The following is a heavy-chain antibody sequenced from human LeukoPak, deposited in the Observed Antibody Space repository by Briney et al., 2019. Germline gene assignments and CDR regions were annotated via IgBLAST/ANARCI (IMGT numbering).Heavy chain of an antibody. CDR1: GGSISSSNW. J-gene: IGHJ3*02. CDR3: ARVEMATKAAFDI. D-gene: IGHD5-24*01. CDR2: IYHSGST. Sequence: SETLSLTCAVSGGSISSSNWWSWVRQPPGKGLEWIGEIYHSGSTNYNPSLKSRVTISVDKSKNQFSLKLSSVTTADTAVYYCARVEMATKAAFDIWGQGTMVTVSS. V-gene: IGHV4-4*02.